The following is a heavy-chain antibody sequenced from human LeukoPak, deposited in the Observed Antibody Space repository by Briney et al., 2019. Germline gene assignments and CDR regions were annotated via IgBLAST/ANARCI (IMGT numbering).Heavy chain of an antibody. CDR2: INEDGSET. CDR1: GFKFGNYP. V-gene: IGHV3-7*01. CDR3: ASFGISWGSAY. Sequence: PGGSLRLSCAASGFKFGNYPMNWIRRAPGQGLEWVANINEDGSETYYVDSVMGRFTISRDNVRNTLYLHMNSLRAEDTAVHYCASFGISWGSAYWGQGTLVTVSS. J-gene: IGHJ4*02. D-gene: IGHD2-21*01.